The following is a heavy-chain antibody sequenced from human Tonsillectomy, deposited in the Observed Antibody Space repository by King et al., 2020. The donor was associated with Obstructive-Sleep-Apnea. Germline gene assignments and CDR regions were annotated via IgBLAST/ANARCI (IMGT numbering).Heavy chain of an antibody. V-gene: IGHV4-34*01. CDR3: ARGATNRGPNYYGSGSYYTYYFYDMDV. Sequence: VQLQQWGAGLLKPSETLSLTCAVYGGSFSGSYWSWTRQPPGKGLEWIGEINHSGSTNYNPSLKSRVTISVDTSKNQFSLKLSSVTAADTAVYYCARGATNRGPNYYGSGSYYTYYFYDMDVWGHGTTVTVSS. D-gene: IGHD3-10*01. CDR1: GGSFSGSY. CDR2: INHSGST. J-gene: IGHJ6*02.